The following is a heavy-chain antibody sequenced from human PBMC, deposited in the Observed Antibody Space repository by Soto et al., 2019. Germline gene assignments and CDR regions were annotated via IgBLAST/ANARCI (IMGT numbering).Heavy chain of an antibody. CDR2: IYYSGST. Sequence: PSETLSLTCTVSGGSISSYYWSWIRQPPGKGLEWIGYIYYSGSTNYNPSLKSRVTISVDTSKNQFSLKLSSVTAADTAVYYCARRIVVVPAAIIGPSDAFDIWGQGTMVTVSS. CDR1: GGSISSYY. CDR3: ARRIVVVPAAIIGPSDAFDI. V-gene: IGHV4-59*08. D-gene: IGHD2-2*01. J-gene: IGHJ3*02.